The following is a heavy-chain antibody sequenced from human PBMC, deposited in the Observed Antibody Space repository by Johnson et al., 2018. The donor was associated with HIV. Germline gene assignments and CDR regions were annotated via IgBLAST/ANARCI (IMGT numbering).Heavy chain of an antibody. D-gene: IGHD3-22*01. CDR3: AKASSDSSGYADL. CDR1: GFTFSSYA. Sequence: VQLVESGGGVVQPGRSLRLSCAASGFTFSSYALHWVRQAPGKGLEWVAIISYDGSNKYYADSVKGRFTISRDNSKKTLYLEMNSLRSGDTAVYYCAKASSDSSGYADLWGQGTMVIVSS. J-gene: IGHJ3*01. V-gene: IGHV3-30*04. CDR2: ISYDGSNK.